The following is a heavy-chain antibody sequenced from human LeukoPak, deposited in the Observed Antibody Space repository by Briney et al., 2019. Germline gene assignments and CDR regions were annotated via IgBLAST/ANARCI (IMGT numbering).Heavy chain of an antibody. CDR2: IYSSGGT. Sequence: GGTLTLTCAASGFTVSSYYMSWVRQAPGKGLEWVSVIYSSGGTNYADSVRGRFTISRDNSRNTPYLQLNGLRADDTAVYYCARTNNFDYWGQGTLVTVSS. CDR3: ARTNNFDY. CDR1: GFTVSSYY. D-gene: IGHD2-8*01. J-gene: IGHJ4*02. V-gene: IGHV3-66*01.